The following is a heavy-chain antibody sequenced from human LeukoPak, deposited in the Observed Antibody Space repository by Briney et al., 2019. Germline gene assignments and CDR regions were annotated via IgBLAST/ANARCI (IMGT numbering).Heavy chain of an antibody. CDR1: GGSISRHY. J-gene: IGHJ4*02. CDR3: AREAGYSYGYGSLDY. Sequence: PSETLSLTCTVSGGSISRHYWSWIRQPPGKGLEWNGYIYYSRSTNYNPSLKSRVTISVDTSKNQFSLKLSSVTAADTAVYYCAREAGYSYGYGSLDYWGQGTLVTVSS. CDR2: IYYSRST. V-gene: IGHV4-59*11. D-gene: IGHD5-18*01.